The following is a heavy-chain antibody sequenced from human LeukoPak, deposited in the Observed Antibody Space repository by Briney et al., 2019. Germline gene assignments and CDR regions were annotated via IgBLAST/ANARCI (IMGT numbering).Heavy chain of an antibody. V-gene: IGHV3-74*01. CDR1: EFTFISFW. D-gene: IGHD6-19*01. Sequence: GGSLRLACAASEFTFISFWWHWVRQAPGKGLVWVSRINSDGSDIRYADSVKGRFTISRDNAKNTLYLQMNSLRAEDTAVYYCARERRSSGWYDAFDMRGQGTMVTVSS. CDR3: ARERRSSGWYDAFDM. CDR2: INSDGSDI. J-gene: IGHJ3*02.